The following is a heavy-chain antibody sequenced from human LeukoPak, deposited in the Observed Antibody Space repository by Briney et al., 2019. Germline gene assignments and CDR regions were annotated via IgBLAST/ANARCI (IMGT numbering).Heavy chain of an antibody. CDR3: ARDGGQHLGVVDF. V-gene: IGHV1-2*02. Sequence: GASVKVSCRASGYTFTDYYMHWVRQAPGQGLEWMGWINPNSATNYAQKFQGRVTMTRNTSISTAYMELSSLRSDDTAMYYCARDGGQHLGVVDFWGQGTLVTVSS. CDR1: GYTFTDYY. CDR2: INPNSAT. D-gene: IGHD2-2*01. J-gene: IGHJ4*02.